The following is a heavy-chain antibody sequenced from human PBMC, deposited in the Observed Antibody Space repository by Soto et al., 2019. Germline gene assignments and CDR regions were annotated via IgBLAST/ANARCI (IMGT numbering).Heavy chain of an antibody. D-gene: IGHD6-13*01. J-gene: IGHJ5*02. CDR1: GYSISSSNW. CDR2: IYYSGST. Sequence: PSETLSLTCAVSGYSISSSNWWGWIRQPPGKGLEWIGYIYYSGSTHYNPSLKSRVTMSVDTSKNQFSLKLSSVTAVDTAVYYCARKERAAGRYWFDPWGQGTLVTVSS. V-gene: IGHV4-28*01. CDR3: ARKERAAGRYWFDP.